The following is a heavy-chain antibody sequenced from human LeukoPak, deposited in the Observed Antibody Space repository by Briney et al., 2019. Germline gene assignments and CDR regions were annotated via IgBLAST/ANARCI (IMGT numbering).Heavy chain of an antibody. V-gene: IGHV1-46*01. CDR3: ARDSAAARE. CDR1: GGTFSSYA. CDR2: INPSGGST. J-gene: IGHJ4*02. D-gene: IGHD6-13*01. Sequence: ASVKVSCKASGGTFSSYAISWVRQAPGQGLEWMGIINPSGGSTSYAQKFQGRVTMTRDTSTSTVYMELSSLRSEDTAVYYCARDSAAAREWGQGTLVTVSS.